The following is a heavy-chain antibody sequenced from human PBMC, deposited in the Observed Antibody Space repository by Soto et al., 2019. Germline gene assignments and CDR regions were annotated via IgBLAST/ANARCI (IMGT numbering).Heavy chain of an antibody. Sequence: PGGSLRLSCAASGFTFSNAWMNWVRQAPGKGLEWVGRIKSKTDGGTTDYAAPVKGRFTISRDDSKNTLYLQMNSLKTEDTAVYYCTTDESVTRPKYNWFDPWGQGTLVTVSS. CDR2: IKSKTDGGTT. CDR3: TTDESVTRPKYNWFDP. J-gene: IGHJ5*02. D-gene: IGHD4-4*01. CDR1: GFTFSNAW. V-gene: IGHV3-15*07.